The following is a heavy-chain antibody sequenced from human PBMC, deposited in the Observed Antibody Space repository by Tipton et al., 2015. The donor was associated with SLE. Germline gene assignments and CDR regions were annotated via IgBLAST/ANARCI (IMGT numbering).Heavy chain of an antibody. CDR3: AKGSGWYKD. CDR1: GVSISTSRYY. J-gene: IGHJ4*02. CDR2: LYAGGST. Sequence: TLSLTCSVSGVSISTSRYYWGWIRQSPGQGLEWVGSLYAGGSTYFHPSLKSRVTMSIDTSKSQFSLKLSSVTAADTAVFYCAKGSGWYKDWGQGTLVTVSS. D-gene: IGHD6-19*01. V-gene: IGHV4-39*07.